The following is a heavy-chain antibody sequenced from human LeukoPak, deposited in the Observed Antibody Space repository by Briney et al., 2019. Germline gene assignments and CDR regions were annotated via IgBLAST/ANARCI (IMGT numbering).Heavy chain of an antibody. CDR2: VYISGIYTSGST. CDR1: GASISNYY. V-gene: IGHV4-4*07. J-gene: IGHJ3*02. CDR3: ARMEYCSSTSCPDAFDI. Sequence: KASETLSLTCTVSGASISNYYWSWIRQPAGKGLEWIGRVYISGIYTSGSTNYNPSLNSRVTISVDKSKNQFSLKLTSVTAADTAVYYCARMEYCSSTSCPDAFDIWDQGTMVTVSS. D-gene: IGHD2-2*01.